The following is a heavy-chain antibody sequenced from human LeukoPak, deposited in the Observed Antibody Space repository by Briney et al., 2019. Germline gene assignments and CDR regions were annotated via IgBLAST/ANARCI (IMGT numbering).Heavy chain of an antibody. J-gene: IGHJ4*02. CDR1: GGTFSSYA. CDR3: ARDCSSTSCQFDY. D-gene: IGHD2-2*01. Sequence: ASVKVSCKASGGTFSSYAISWVRQAPGQGLEWMGGIIPIFGTANYAQKFQGRVTITADKSTSTAYMELSSLRSEDTAVYYCARDCSSTSCQFDYWGQGTLVTVSS. CDR2: IIPIFGTA. V-gene: IGHV1-69*06.